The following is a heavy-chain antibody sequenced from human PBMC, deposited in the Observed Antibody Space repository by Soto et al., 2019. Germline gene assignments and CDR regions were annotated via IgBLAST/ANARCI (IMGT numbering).Heavy chain of an antibody. Sequence: ASVKVSCKASGYTFTSYDINWVRQATGQGLEWMGWMNPNSGNTGYAQKFQGRVTMTRNTSISTAYMELSSLRSGDTAVYYCARRGYSSSWYYYYYYGMDVWGQGTTVTVSS. CDR3: ARRGYSSSWYYYYYYGMDV. J-gene: IGHJ6*02. V-gene: IGHV1-8*01. D-gene: IGHD6-13*01. CDR1: GYTFTSYD. CDR2: MNPNSGNT.